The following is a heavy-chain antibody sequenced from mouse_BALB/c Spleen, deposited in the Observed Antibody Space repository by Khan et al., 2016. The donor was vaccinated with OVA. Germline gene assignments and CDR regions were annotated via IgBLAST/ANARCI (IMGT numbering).Heavy chain of an antibody. V-gene: IGHV3-2*02. J-gene: IGHJ4*01. D-gene: IGHD2-2*01. CDR2: ISFSGYT. Sequence: VQLKESGPGLVKPSQSLSLTCTVTGYSITGGYAWNWIRQFPGNKLEWMGYISFSGYTNYNPSLKSRISLTRDTSKNQFFLQLNSVTTEDTATYYCARSLYYGYSYAMDYWGQGTSVTVSS. CDR1: GYSITGGYA. CDR3: ARSLYYGYSYAMDY.